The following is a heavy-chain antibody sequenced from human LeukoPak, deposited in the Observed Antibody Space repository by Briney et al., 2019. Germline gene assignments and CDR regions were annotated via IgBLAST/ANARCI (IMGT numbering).Heavy chain of an antibody. CDR1: GYTFTGYY. V-gene: IGHV1-2*02. Sequence: ASVKVSCKASGYTFTGYYMHWVRQAPGQGLEWMGWINPNSGGTNYAQKFQGRVTMTRDTSISTAYMELSRLRSDVTAVYYCARTPLSGYCSGGSCYSAGFDYYYGMDVWGQGTTVTVSS. J-gene: IGHJ6*02. CDR3: ARTPLSGYCSGGSCYSAGFDYYYGMDV. CDR2: INPNSGGT. D-gene: IGHD2-15*01.